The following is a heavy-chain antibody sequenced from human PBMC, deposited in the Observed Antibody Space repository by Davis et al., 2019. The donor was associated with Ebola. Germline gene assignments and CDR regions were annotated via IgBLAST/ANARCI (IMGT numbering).Heavy chain of an antibody. CDR3: AQQLGDYGGNALRY. J-gene: IGHJ4*02. V-gene: IGHV3-7*01. CDR2: IKQDGSET. Sequence: GGSLRLSCAASGFTFSSSWMAWVRQAPGKGLEWVAIIKQDGSETNYVDSVKGRFTISRDDAKKSLYLQMDSLRAEDTAVYYCAQQLGDYGGNALRYWGQGTLVTVSS. D-gene: IGHD4-23*01. CDR1: GFTFSSSW.